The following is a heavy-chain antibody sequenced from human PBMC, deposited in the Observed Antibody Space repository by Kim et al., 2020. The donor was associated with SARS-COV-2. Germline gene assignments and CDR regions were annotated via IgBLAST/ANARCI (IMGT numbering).Heavy chain of an antibody. CDR1: GGSISSYY. CDR3: SRIPNEGYDFWSGQLYYYYYMDV. D-gene: IGHD3-3*01. V-gene: IGHV4-59*01. CDR2: IYYSGST. J-gene: IGHJ6*03. Sequence: SETLSLTCTVSGGSISSYYWSWIRQPPGKGLEWIGYIYYSGSTNYNPSLKSRVTISVDTSKNQFSLKLSSVTAADTAVYYCSRIPNEGYDFWSGQLYYYYYMDVWGQGTTVTVSS.